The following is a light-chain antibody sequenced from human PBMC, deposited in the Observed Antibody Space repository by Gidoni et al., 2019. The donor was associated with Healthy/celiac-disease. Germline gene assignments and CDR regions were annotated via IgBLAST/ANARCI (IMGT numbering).Light chain of an antibody. CDR3: QSYDSSLSAV. CDR1: SSKIGAGSD. Sequence: QSVLTQPPSVSEAPGQRVTISCTGSSSKIGAGSDVHWYQQLPGTAPKLLIYGNSNRPSGVPDRFSGSKSGTSASLAITGLQAEDEADYYCQSYDSSLSAVFGGGTKLTVL. CDR2: GNS. J-gene: IGLJ2*01. V-gene: IGLV1-40*01.